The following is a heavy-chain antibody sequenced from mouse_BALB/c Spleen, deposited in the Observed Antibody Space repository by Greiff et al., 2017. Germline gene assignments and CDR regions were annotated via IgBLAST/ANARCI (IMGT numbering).Heavy chain of an antibody. CDR3: AKGDDYDD. D-gene: IGHD2-4*01. CDR2: INPSSGYT. J-gene: IGHJ2*01. CDR1: GYTFTSYT. Sequence: QVQLQQSGAELARPGASVKMSCKASGYTFTSYTMHWVKQRPGQGLEWIGYINPSSGYTNYKQKFKDKATLTANKSSSTAYMQLSSLTSEDSAVYYCAKGDDYDDWGQGTTLTVSS. V-gene: IGHV1-4*01.